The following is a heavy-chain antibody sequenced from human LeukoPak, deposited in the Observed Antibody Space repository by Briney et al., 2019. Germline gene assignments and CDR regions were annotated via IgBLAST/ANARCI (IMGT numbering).Heavy chain of an antibody. Sequence: GGSLRLSCAASGLTFSSYWMYWVRQAPGKGLMWVSRINSDGSSTSYADSVKGRFTISRDNAKNTLYLQTNSLRAEDTAVYYCARGQFRLHSYDGSTFDYWGQGTLVSVSS. J-gene: IGHJ4*02. V-gene: IGHV3-74*01. CDR2: INSDGSST. CDR1: GLTFSSYW. D-gene: IGHD3-22*01. CDR3: ARGQFRLHSYDGSTFDY.